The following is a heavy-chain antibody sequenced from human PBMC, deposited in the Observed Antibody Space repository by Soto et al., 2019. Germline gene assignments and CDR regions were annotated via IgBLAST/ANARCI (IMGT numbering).Heavy chain of an antibody. D-gene: IGHD5-18*01. J-gene: IGHJ4*02. V-gene: IGHV4-59*01. CDR1: GGSISSYY. CDR2: IYYSGST. CDR3: AGAGVDTATDYYFDY. Sequence: QVQLQESGPGLVKPSETLSLTCTVSGGSISSYYWSWIRQPPGKGLEWIGYIYYSGSTNYNPSLNNRVTISVDTSKNQFSLKLSSVPSADTAVYYCAGAGVDTATDYYFDYWGQGTLVTVSS.